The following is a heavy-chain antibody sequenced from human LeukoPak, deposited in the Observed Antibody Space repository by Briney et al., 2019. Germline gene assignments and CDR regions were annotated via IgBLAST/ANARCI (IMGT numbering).Heavy chain of an antibody. D-gene: IGHD2-21*02. CDR3: ARGPAGAYCGGDCYY. CDR2: INTNTGNP. V-gene: IGHV7-4-1*02. CDR1: VYTFTSYA. Sequence: ASVKVSCKGSVYTFTSYAMNWVRQAPGQGLEWMGWINTNTGNPTYAQGFTGRFVFSLDTSVSTAYLQISSLKAEDTAMYYCARGPAGAYCGGDCYYWGQGTLVTVSS. J-gene: IGHJ4*02.